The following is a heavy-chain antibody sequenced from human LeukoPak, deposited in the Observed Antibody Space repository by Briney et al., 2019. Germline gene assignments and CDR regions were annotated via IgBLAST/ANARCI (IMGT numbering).Heavy chain of an antibody. CDR1: GYTFTTYD. CDR2: MNPNSGNT. CDR3: ARRNTAMVAGLDY. D-gene: IGHD5-18*01. Sequence: ASVTVSCKASGYTFTTYDINWVRQATAQGLEWMGWMNPNSGNTGYAQKFQGRVTMTRNTSISTAFMELSGLRSEDTAVYFCARRNTAMVAGLDYWGQGSLVTVSS. J-gene: IGHJ4*02. V-gene: IGHV1-8*01.